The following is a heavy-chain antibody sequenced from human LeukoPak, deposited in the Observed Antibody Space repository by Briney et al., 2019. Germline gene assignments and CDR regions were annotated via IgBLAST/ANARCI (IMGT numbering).Heavy chain of an antibody. CDR2: VSHSGST. J-gene: IGHJ5*02. CDR3: ARGGSSRPLGFDP. Sequence: TSGTLSLTCAVSGGSISSSNWWNWVRQPPGKGLEWIGEVSHSGSTNYNPSLKSRVTISVDKSKNQFSLKLSSVTAADTAVYYCARGGSSRPLGFDPWGQGTLVTVSS. D-gene: IGHD6-13*01. V-gene: IGHV4-4*02. CDR1: GGSISSSNW.